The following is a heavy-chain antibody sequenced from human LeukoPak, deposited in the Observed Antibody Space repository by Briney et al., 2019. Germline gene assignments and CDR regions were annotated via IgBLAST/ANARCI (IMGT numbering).Heavy chain of an antibody. Sequence: GGSLRLSCAASGFTFSRYTMNRVRQAPGKGLEWVSYISDSTIYYADSVKGRFTISRDNAKNSLYLQMNSLRDEDTAVYYCARDLNYAFDIWGQGTMVTVSS. CDR3: ARDLNYAFDI. J-gene: IGHJ3*02. CDR2: ISDSTI. CDR1: GFTFSRYT. V-gene: IGHV3-48*02.